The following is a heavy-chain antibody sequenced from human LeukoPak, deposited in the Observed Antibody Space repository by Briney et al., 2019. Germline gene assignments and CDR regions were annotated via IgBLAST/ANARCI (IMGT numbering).Heavy chain of an antibody. CDR2: INPSGGTT. Sequence: ASMKVSCKASGYTFTGYYMHWVRQAPGQGLEWMGIINPSGGTTRYGQKFQGRVTMTRDTSTSTVYMELSSLRSEDTAVYYCARDRGDIVATIDAFDIWGQGTMVTVSS. D-gene: IGHD5-12*01. V-gene: IGHV1-46*01. CDR3: ARDRGDIVATIDAFDI. J-gene: IGHJ3*02. CDR1: GYTFTGYY.